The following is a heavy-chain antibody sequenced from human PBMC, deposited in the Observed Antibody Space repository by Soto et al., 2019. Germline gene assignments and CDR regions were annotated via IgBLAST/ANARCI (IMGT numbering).Heavy chain of an antibody. V-gene: IGHV3-21*01. D-gene: IGHD3-3*01. J-gene: IGHJ6*02. CDR3: ARDTHYDFWSGYSTSYYYYGMDV. CDR1: GFTFSSYS. CDR2: ISSSSSYI. Sequence: GGSLRLSCAASGFTFSSYSMNWVRQAPGKGLEWVSSISSSSSYIYYADSVKGRFTISRDNAKNSLYLQMNSLRAEDTAVYYCARDTHYDFWSGYSTSYYYYGMDVWGQGTTVTVSS.